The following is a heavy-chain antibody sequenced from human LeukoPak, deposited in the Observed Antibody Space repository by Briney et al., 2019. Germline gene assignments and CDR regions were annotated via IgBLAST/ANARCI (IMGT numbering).Heavy chain of an antibody. CDR2: INHSGST. CDR1: GGSFSGYY. V-gene: IGHV4-34*01. Sequence: SETLSLTCAVYGGSFSGYYWSWIRQPPGKGLEWIGEINHSGSTNYNPSLKSRVTISVDTSKNQFSLKLSSVTAADTAVYYCARDSGYDRYYYYYMDVWGKGTTVTVSS. CDR3: ARDSGYDRYYYYYMDV. D-gene: IGHD5-12*01. J-gene: IGHJ6*03.